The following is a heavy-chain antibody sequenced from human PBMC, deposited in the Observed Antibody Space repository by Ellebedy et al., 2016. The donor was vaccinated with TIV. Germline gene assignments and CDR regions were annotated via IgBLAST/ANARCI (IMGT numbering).Heavy chain of an antibody. D-gene: IGHD3-10*01. J-gene: IGHJ5*02. CDR2: IIPIFGTA. V-gene: IGHV1-69*05. Sequence: SVKVSXKASGGTFSSYAISWVRQAPGQGLEWMGGIIPIFGTANYAQKFQGRVTMTRNTSISTAYMELSSLRSEDTAVYYCAREPVEGVRGLFVTYNWFDPWGQGTLVTVSS. CDR1: GGTFSSYA. CDR3: AREPVEGVRGLFVTYNWFDP.